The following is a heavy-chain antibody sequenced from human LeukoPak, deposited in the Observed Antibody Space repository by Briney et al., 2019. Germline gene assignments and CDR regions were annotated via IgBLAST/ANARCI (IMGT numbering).Heavy chain of an antibody. CDR3: ASEYCSSISCYFD. Sequence: GGSLRLSCAASGFTFSNYYMSWTRQAPGKGLEWVSYISSSGTTIFYADSVKGRFTVSRDNFKNSLYLQMNSLRAEDTAVYYCASEYCSSISCYFDWGQGSLVTVSS. D-gene: IGHD2-2*01. V-gene: IGHV3-11*04. CDR1: GFTFSNYY. CDR2: ISSSGTTI. J-gene: IGHJ4*02.